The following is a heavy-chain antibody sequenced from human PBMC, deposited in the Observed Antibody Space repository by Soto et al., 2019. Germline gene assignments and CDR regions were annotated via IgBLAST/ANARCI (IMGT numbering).Heavy chain of an antibody. CDR3: ASGLMAGSAY. V-gene: IGHV1-3*05. J-gene: IGHJ4*02. Sequence: QVLLVQSGAEEKRPGASVKVSCEASGYTFTDFHIHWVRQAPGQGLEWMGWIKAGNGNTKYSQKFQDRVTVTRDTSANTAYMELSSLTSEDTAIYYCASGLMAGSAYWGQGTLVTVSS. CDR1: GYTFTDFH. D-gene: IGHD3-10*01. CDR2: IKAGNGNT.